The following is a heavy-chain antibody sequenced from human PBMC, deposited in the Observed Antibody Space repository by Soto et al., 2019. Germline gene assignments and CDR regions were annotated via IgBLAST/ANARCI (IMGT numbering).Heavy chain of an antibody. CDR3: ARDPLYDSGDYNHSGMDV. Sequence: ASVKVSCKASGYTFTSYAMHWVRQAPGQRLEWMGWINAGNGNTKYYADSVKGRFTISRDKSKNTLYLQMNNLRAEDTAVYYCARDPLYDSGDYNHSGMDVWGQGTTVTVSS. J-gene: IGHJ6*02. D-gene: IGHD3-22*01. V-gene: IGHV1-3*01. CDR1: GYTFTSYA. CDR2: INAGNGNT.